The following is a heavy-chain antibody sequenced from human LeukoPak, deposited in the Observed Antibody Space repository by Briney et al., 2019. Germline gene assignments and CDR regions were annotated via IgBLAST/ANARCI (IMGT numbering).Heavy chain of an antibody. D-gene: IGHD2-2*01. V-gene: IGHV3-30*04. CDR2: ISHDGSDT. CDR1: GFTFSSYA. CDR3: AKGGYCSATRCYVGKGMDD. J-gene: IGHJ4*02. Sequence: GSLRLSCAASGFTFSSYAMHWVRQAPGKGLEWVAVISHDGSDTYYADSVKGRFTISRDNSKNTVSLQVNSLRAEDTAAYYCAKGGYCSATRCYVGKGMDDWGQGTLVTVSS.